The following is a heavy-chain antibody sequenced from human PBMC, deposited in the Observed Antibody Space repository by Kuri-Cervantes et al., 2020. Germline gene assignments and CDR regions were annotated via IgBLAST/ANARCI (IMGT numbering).Heavy chain of an antibody. CDR1: GGSFSGYY. Sequence: SETLSLTCAVYGGSFSGYYWSWIRQPPGKGLEWIGEINHSGSTNYNPPLKSRVTISVDTSKNQFSLKLSSVTAADTAVYYCARAEYYDSIPPDAFDIWGQGTMVTVSS. V-gene: IGHV4-34*01. CDR2: INHSGST. J-gene: IGHJ3*02. D-gene: IGHD3-22*01. CDR3: ARAEYYDSIPPDAFDI.